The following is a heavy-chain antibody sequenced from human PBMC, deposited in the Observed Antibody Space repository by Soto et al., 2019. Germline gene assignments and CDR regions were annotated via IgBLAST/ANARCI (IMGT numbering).Heavy chain of an antibody. D-gene: IGHD3-9*01. CDR3: ARGDLDYDILTGYHPVSFDY. CDR1: GFTFSSYS. CDR2: ISSSSSYI. J-gene: IGHJ4*02. V-gene: IGHV3-21*01. Sequence: GGSLRLSCAASGFTFSSYSMNWVRQAPGKGLEWVSSISSSSSYIYYADSVKGRFTISRDNAKNSLYLQMNSLRAEDTAVYYCARGDLDYDILTGYHPVSFDYWGQGTLVTVSS.